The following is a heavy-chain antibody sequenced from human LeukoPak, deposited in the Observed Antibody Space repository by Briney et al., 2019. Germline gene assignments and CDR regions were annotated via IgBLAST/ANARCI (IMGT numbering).Heavy chain of an antibody. CDR1: GYTFTNYY. Sequence: ASVKVSCKASGYTFTNYYMHWVRQAPGQGLEWMGWINPKSGGTNYAQKFQDRVTVTRDTSLSTAYMELSRLRSDDTAVYYCARALGGAGSGWNDCWGQGTLVTVSS. J-gene: IGHJ4*02. D-gene: IGHD6-19*01. V-gene: IGHV1-2*02. CDR2: INPKSGGT. CDR3: ARALGGAGSGWNDC.